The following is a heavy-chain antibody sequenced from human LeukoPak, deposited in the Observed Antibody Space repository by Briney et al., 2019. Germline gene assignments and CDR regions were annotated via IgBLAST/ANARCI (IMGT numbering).Heavy chain of an antibody. CDR2: IKQDGSEK. CDR1: GFTFSSYW. D-gene: IGHD6-19*01. CDR3: AQRTRLTSGWLFAY. Sequence: GGSLRLSCAASGFTFSSYWMSWVRQAPGKGLEWVANIKQDGSEKYYVDSVKGRFTISRDNAKNSLYLQMNSVRAEETAVYYCAQRTRLTSGWLFAYWGQGTLVTVYS. V-gene: IGHV3-7*01. J-gene: IGHJ4*02.